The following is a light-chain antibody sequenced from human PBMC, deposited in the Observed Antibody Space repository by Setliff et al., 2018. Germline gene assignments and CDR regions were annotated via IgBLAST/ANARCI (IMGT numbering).Light chain of an antibody. CDR1: TTDIDGYNY. V-gene: IGLV2-14*01. J-gene: IGLJ3*02. Sequence: QSVLTQPASVSGSPGQSITISCTGTTTDIDGYNYVSWYQQHPGKAPKLIIYEVTYRPSGVSNRFSGSKSGNRASLTISGLQAEDEADYYCSSHTTSSTWVFGGGTK. CDR2: EVT. CDR3: SSHTTSSTWV.